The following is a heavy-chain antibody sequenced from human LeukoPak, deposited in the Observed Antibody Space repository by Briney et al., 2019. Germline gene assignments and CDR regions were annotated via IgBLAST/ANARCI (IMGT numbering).Heavy chain of an antibody. Sequence: SETLSLSCGVSGTSFTSYYRSWITQTPGKGLEWIGEVNHSGYTNMNPSLKSRVTISVDTSKNQFSLMMTSVTAADTAVYFCARMSTGHDYWGQGILVTVSS. V-gene: IGHV4-34*01. CDR3: ARMSTGHDY. J-gene: IGHJ4*02. D-gene: IGHD4-17*01. CDR2: VNHSGYT. CDR1: GTSFTSYY.